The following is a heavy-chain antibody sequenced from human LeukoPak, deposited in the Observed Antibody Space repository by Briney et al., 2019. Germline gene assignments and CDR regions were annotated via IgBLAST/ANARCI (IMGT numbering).Heavy chain of an antibody. V-gene: IGHV3-7*01. CDR3: ARGIETFDQ. J-gene: IGHJ4*02. CDR1: GFIYNTYW. D-gene: IGHD2-15*01. CDR2: IRQDGNAK. Sequence: PGGSLRLSCAASGFIYNTYWMTWVRQAPGRGLEWVANIRQDGNAKYYVDSVRGRFIISRDNAKDSLYLQMNSLRPEDTAVYYCARGIETFDQWGQGTLVTVSS.